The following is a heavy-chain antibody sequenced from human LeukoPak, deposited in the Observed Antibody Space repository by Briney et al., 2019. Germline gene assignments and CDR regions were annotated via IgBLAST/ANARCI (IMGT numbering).Heavy chain of an antibody. CDR3: ARDLPPWELLTEFDY. V-gene: IGHV3-21*01. Sequence: GGSLRLSCAASGFTFSSYSTNWVRQAPGKGLEWVSSISSSSSYIYYADSVKGRFTISRDNAKNSLYLQMNSLRAEDTAVYYCARDLPPWELLTEFDYWGQGTLVTVSS. D-gene: IGHD1-26*01. CDR2: ISSSSSYI. CDR1: GFTFSSYS. J-gene: IGHJ4*02.